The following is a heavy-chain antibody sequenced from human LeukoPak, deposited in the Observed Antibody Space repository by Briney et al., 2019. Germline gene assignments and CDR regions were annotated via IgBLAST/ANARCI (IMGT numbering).Heavy chain of an antibody. CDR1: GFTFDDYA. Sequence: PGGSLRLSCAASGFTFDDYAMHWVRQAPGKGLEWVSLISGDGDSTYYADSVKGRFTISRDNSKNSLYLQMNSLRTEDTALFYCAKDKYSYGYNFDYWGQGTRVTVSS. J-gene: IGHJ4*02. D-gene: IGHD5-18*01. V-gene: IGHV3-43*02. CDR2: ISGDGDST. CDR3: AKDKYSYGYNFDY.